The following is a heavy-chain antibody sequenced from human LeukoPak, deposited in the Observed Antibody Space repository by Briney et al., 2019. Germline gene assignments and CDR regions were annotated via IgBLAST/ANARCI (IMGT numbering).Heavy chain of an antibody. CDR3: ARHPDRAAAGTGFDY. CDR2: INAGNGNT. CDR1: GYTFTSYA. D-gene: IGHD6-13*01. Sequence: ASVKVSCKASGYTFTSYAMHWVRQAPGQRLEWMGWINAGNGNTKYSQKFQGRVTITRDTSASTAYMELSSPRSEDTAVYYCARHPDRAAAGTGFDYWGQGTLVTVSS. J-gene: IGHJ4*02. V-gene: IGHV1-3*01.